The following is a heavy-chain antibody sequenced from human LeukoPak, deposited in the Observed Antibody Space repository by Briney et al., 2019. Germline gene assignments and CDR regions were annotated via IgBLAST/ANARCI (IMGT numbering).Heavy chain of an antibody. J-gene: IGHJ4*02. Sequence: GGSLRLSCAASGFIFSSYSMNWVRQAPGKGLEWVSSISSSNKYIYYADSVKGRFTISRDNAKNALYLQMNSLRTEDTAVYYCAKDFSSRYSSGWYYFDYWGQGTLVTVSS. D-gene: IGHD6-19*01. CDR1: GFIFSSYS. V-gene: IGHV3-21*01. CDR3: AKDFSSRYSSGWYYFDY. CDR2: ISSSNKYI.